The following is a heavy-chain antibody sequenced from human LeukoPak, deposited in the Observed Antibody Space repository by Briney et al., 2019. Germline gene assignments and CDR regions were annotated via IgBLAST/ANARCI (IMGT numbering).Heavy chain of an antibody. J-gene: IGHJ4*02. D-gene: IGHD5-18*01. CDR3: AKGNGYSYGRYYFDY. V-gene: IGHV3-23*01. Sequence: GGSLRLXCAASGFTFSSYAMGWVRQAPGKGLEWVSAITASGGNTYYADSVKGRFTISRDNSKNTLYLQVNSLRAEDTAVYYCAKGNGYSYGRYYFDYWGPGTLVTVSS. CDR1: GFTFSSYA. CDR2: ITASGGNT.